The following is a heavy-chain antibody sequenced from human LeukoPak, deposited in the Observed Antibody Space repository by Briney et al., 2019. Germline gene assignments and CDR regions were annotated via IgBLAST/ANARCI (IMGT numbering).Heavy chain of an antibody. CDR2: IKADGRET. CDR3: AKGGHVDY. Sequence: GGSLRLACAASGFSFSTYWMTWVRQAPGKGLEWVANIKADGRETYYVDSVKGRFTISRDNAQNSLYLQLNSLRVEDTAVYYCAKGGHVDYCGQGSLVTVSS. CDR1: GFSFSTYW. V-gene: IGHV3-7*01. J-gene: IGHJ4*02.